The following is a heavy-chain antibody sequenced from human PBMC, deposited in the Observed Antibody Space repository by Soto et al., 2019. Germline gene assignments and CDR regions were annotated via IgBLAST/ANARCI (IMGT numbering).Heavy chain of an antibody. J-gene: IGHJ6*02. Sequence: GESLKISCKGSGYSFTSYWIGWVRQMPGKGLEWMGIIYPGDSDTRYSPSFQGQVTISADKSISTAYLQWSSLKASDTAMYYCARSPISYSSLDYYYGMDAWGQGTTVTVSS. CDR2: IYPGDSDT. CDR1: GYSFTSYW. D-gene: IGHD6-6*01. CDR3: ARSPISYSSLDYYYGMDA. V-gene: IGHV5-51*01.